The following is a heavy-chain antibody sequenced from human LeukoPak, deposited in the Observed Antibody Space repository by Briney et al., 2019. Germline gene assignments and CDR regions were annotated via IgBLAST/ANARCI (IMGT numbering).Heavy chain of an antibody. Sequence: SETLSLTCAVYGGSFSGYYWSWIRQPPGKGLEWIGEINHSGSTNYNPSLKSRVTISVDTSKNQFSLKLSSVTAADTAVYYCARDREGYSYGYYDYWGQGTLVTVSS. CDR2: INHSGST. CDR3: ARDREGYSYGYYDY. CDR1: GGSFSGYY. J-gene: IGHJ4*02. V-gene: IGHV4-34*01. D-gene: IGHD5-18*01.